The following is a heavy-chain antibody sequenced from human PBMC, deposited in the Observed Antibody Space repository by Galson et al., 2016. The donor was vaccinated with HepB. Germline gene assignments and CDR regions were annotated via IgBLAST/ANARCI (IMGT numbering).Heavy chain of an antibody. CDR1: GGSISTYY. D-gene: IGHD3-16*01. CDR2: SHYSGAT. V-gene: IGHV4-59*01. J-gene: IGHJ3*01. CDR3: ARNAPKLGLTDAFDV. Sequence: SETLSLTCTVSGGSISTYYWSWIRQPPGVGLEWIAFSHYSGATSYSPSLNSRVTISVDTSKNQFSLRLRSVTAADAAVYYCARNAPKLGLTDAFDVWGQGAMVTVSS.